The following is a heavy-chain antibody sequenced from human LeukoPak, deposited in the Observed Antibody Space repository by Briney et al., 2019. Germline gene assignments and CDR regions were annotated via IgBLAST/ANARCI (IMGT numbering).Heavy chain of an antibody. V-gene: IGHV4-38-2*02. CDR1: QYSIGAGFY. D-gene: IGHD1-26*01. CDR3: ARQEGVGAFDS. J-gene: IGHJ4*02. CDR2: IHNSGGI. Sequence: PSETLSLTCSVSQYSIGAGFYWGWIRPPPGKGLEWIASIHNSGGINYNPSLQRRVTLEMDASRNQFSLKLISVTAADTAVYYCARQEGVGAFDSWGQGSLVTVSS.